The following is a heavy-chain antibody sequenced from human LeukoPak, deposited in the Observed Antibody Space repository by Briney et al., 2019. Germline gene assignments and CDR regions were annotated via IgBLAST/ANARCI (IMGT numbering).Heavy chain of an antibody. CDR2: IKQDRSEK. V-gene: IGHV3-7*01. CDR1: GFTFDDYG. Sequence: GGSLRLSCAASGFTFDDYGMSWVRQAPGKGLELVANIKQDRSEKYYVDSVKGRFTISRDNAKNSLYLQMNSLRAEDTAVYYCARLREIPVFGVVTKSTSYFDYWGQGTLVTVSS. D-gene: IGHD3-3*01. J-gene: IGHJ4*02. CDR3: ARLREIPVFGVVTKSTSYFDY.